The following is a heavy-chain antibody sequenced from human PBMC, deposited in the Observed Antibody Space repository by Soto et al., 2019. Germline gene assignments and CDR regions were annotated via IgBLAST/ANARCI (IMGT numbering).Heavy chain of an antibody. V-gene: IGHV3-74*01. J-gene: IGHJ3*02. CDR1: GFTFSTYW. CDR3: ARGGGNSDWYSAFDI. Sequence: EVQLVESGGGLVQLGGSLRLSCAATGFTFSTYWVHWVRQAPGKGLVWVSRINSDGSTTNYADSVKGRFTISRDNAKNTLYLQMNSLRAEDTAVYYCARGGGNSDWYSAFDIWGQGTMATVSS. CDR2: INSDGSTT. D-gene: IGHD6-19*01.